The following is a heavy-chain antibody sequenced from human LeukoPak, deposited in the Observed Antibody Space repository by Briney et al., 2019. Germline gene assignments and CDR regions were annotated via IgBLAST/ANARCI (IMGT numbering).Heavy chain of an antibody. J-gene: IGHJ4*02. CDR1: GYTFPSYG. D-gene: IGHD4-17*01. CDR3: ARGDYGDNFDC. V-gene: IGHV1-18*01. CDR2: INAYNGNT. Sequence: ASVKVSCKASGYTFPSYGISWVRQAPGQGLEWVGWINAYNGNTNYAQKLQGRVTMTTDTSTSTAYMELRSLRSDDTPVYFCARGDYGDNFDCWGQGTLVTVSS.